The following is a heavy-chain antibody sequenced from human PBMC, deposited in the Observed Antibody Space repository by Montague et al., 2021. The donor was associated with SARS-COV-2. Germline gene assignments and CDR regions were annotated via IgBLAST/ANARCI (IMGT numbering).Heavy chain of an antibody. D-gene: IGHD4-17*01. CDR3: ARDYGDYSYYYGLDV. V-gene: IGHV4-59*12. J-gene: IGHJ6*02. CDR1: GGSISSYY. CDR2: IYYSGST. Sequence: SETLSLTCTVSGGSISSYYWSWIRQPPGKGLEWIGYIYYSGSTNYNPSLKSRVTISLDTSKNQFSLKVSSVIAAGTAVYYCARDYGDYSYYYGLDVWGQGTTVTVSS.